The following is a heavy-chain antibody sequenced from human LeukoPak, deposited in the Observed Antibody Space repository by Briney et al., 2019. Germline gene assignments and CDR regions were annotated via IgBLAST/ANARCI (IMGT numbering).Heavy chain of an antibody. CDR1: GGSISSSNYY. CDR3: ARRSVVVTAFDY. CDR2: IYYSGST. D-gene: IGHD2-21*02. V-gene: IGHV4-39*01. J-gene: IGHJ4*02. Sequence: PSETLSLTCTVSGGSISSSNYYWGWIRQPPGKGLEWIGSIYYSGSTYYNSSLKSRVTISVDTSKNQFSLNLSSVTAADTAAYYCARRSVVVTAFDYWGQGTLVTVSS.